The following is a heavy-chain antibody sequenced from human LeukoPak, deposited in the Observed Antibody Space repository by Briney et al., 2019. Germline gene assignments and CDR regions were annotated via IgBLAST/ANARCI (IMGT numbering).Heavy chain of an antibody. D-gene: IGHD3-22*01. CDR3: ARDRDRRSDY. Sequence: VASVKVSCKASGGTFSSYAISWVRQAPGQGLEWMGGIIPIFGTANYAQKFQGRVTITTDESTSTAYMELSSLRSDDTAVYYCARDRDRRSDYWGQGTLVTVSS. J-gene: IGHJ4*02. CDR2: IIPIFGTA. V-gene: IGHV1-69*05. CDR1: GGTFSSYA.